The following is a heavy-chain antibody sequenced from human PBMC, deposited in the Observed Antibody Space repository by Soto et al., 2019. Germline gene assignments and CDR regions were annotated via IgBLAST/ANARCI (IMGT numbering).Heavy chain of an antibody. CDR2: IIPGFGTA. Sequence: QVQLVQSGADVKKPGSSVKVSCRASGGSFANYAITWVRQAPGQGLEWMGGIIPGFGTANYAQQFQGRVTITADESTATVFMDLSSLRSEDTAVYYCASSRGNSWYGDYWGQGTLVTVSS. CDR1: GGSFANYA. D-gene: IGHD6-13*01. J-gene: IGHJ4*02. V-gene: IGHV1-69*01. CDR3: ASSRGNSWYGDY.